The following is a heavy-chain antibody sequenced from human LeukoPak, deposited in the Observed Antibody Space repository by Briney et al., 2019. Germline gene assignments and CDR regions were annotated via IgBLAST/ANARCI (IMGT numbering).Heavy chain of an antibody. V-gene: IGHV4-31*03. CDR3: ARDYGDNLLDS. CDR1: GGSISSGGYY. D-gene: IGHD4-17*01. CDR2: IYYSGST. J-gene: IGHJ4*02. Sequence: TLSLTCTVSGGSISSGGYYWSWIRQHPGKGLEWIGYIYYSGSTYYNPSLKSRVTISVDTSKNQFSLELKSVTAADTAVYYCARDYGDNLLDSWGQGTLVTVSS.